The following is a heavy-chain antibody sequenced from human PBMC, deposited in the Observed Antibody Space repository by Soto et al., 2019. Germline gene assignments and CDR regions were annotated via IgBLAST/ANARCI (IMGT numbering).Heavy chain of an antibody. J-gene: IGHJ3*02. CDR1: CYTFTSYG. D-gene: IGHD3-3*01. Sequence: APVKSASEAPCYTFTSYGISWGRKAPGQGLEWIGWISAYNGNTNYAQNLQGRVTMTTDTSTSTSYMELRSLRSEDTAVYYCARPRGNYDCWCGWAFDIWGQGTMVTVSS. V-gene: IGHV1-18*01. CDR2: ISAYNGNT. CDR3: ARPRGNYDCWCGWAFDI.